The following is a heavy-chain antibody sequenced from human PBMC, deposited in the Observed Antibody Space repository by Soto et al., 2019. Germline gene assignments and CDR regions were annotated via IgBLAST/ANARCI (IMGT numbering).Heavy chain of an antibody. CDR3: ARDHRITMVRGTGGLRAYGMDG. D-gene: IGHD3-10*01. V-gene: IGHV4-39*07. CDR1: SASISSTNYT. Sequence: SETLSLTCTVSSASISSTNYTWGWIRQPPGKGLEWIGNIYYSGSTYYNPSLNSQVTVSVDTSKNQFFLKLSSVTAADTAVYYCARDHRITMVRGTGGLRAYGMDGWGQGTTVTVSS. J-gene: IGHJ6*02. CDR2: IYYSGST.